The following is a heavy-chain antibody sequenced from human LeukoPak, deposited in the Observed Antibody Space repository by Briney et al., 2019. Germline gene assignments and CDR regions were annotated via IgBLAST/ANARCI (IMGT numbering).Heavy chain of an antibody. D-gene: IGHD3-3*01. CDR1: GFTFSGYW. CDR2: IKQDGSEK. V-gene: IGHV3-7*01. J-gene: IGHJ4*02. CDR3: ARDLHDFWSGYYTGHLDY. Sequence: GGSLRLSCAVAGFTFSGYWMSWVRQAPGEGLEWVANIKQDGSEKYYVDSVKGRFTISRDNAKNSLYLQMNSLRAEDTAVYYCARDLHDFWSGYYTGHLDYWGQGTLVTVSS.